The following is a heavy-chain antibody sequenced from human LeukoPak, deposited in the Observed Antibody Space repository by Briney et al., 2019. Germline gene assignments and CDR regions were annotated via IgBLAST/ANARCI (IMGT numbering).Heavy chain of an antibody. D-gene: IGHD6-19*01. CDR3: ARDRGYSSGWYEFDY. CDR1: GGTFSSYA. CDR2: IIPIFGTA. V-gene: IGHV1-69*13. Sequence: PVKVSCKASGGTFSSYAISWVRQAPGQGLEWMGGIIPIFGTANYAQKFQGRVTITADESTSTAYMELSSLRSEDTAVYYCARDRGYSSGWYEFDYWGQGTLVTVSS. J-gene: IGHJ4*02.